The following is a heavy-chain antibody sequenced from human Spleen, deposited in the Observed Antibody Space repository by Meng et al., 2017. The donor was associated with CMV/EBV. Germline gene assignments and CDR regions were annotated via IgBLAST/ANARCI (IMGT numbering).Heavy chain of an antibody. J-gene: IGHJ4*02. CDR2: INGNGTTI. Sequence: GESLKISCAVSGFTFSDYFMSWIRQAPGKGLEWVSYINGNGTTIYYADSVKGRFTISRDNARNSLYLQMNSLRAEDTAVYYCGDGYKTRWGQGTLVTVSS. D-gene: IGHD5-24*01. CDR3: GDGYKTR. CDR1: GFTFSDYF. V-gene: IGHV3-11*04.